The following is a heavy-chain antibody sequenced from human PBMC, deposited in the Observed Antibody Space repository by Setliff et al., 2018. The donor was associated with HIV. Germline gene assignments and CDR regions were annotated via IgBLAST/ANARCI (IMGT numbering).Heavy chain of an antibody. CDR2: ISSKRTSI. CDR1: GFTFGDFC. Sequence: GGSLRLSCETSGFTFGDFCMNWVRQAPGKGLEWISYISSKRTSICYADSVKGRFTISRDNDRNSLYLQMNGLRAEDTAVYYCARGPTTVTNYYYYYMDVWGKGTTVTVSS. V-gene: IGHV3-48*01. CDR3: ARGPTTVTNYYYYYMDV. D-gene: IGHD4-17*01. J-gene: IGHJ6*03.